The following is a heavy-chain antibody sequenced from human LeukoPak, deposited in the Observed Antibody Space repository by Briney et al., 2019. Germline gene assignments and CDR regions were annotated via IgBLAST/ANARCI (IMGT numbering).Heavy chain of an antibody. V-gene: IGHV3-7*01. CDR2: IKQDGSEK. D-gene: IGHD5-18*01. CDR1: GFTFGSYW. CDR3: ARGASGIQLWFFDP. J-gene: IGHJ5*02. Sequence: PGGSLRLSCAASGFTFGSYWMSWVRQAPGKGLEWVANIKQDGSEKYYVDSVKGRFTISRDNAKNSLFLQMNSLRAEDTAVYYCARGASGIQLWFFDPWGQGTLVTVSS.